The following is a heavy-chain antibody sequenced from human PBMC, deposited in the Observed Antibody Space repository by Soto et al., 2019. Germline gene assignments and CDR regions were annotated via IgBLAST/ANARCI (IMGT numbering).Heavy chain of an antibody. V-gene: IGHV5-51*01. J-gene: IGHJ5*02. Sequence: GESLKISCKGSGYSFTSYWIGWVRQMPGKGLEWMGIIYPGDSDTRYSPSFQGQVTISADKSISTAYMELRSLRSDDTAVYYCARRVVRWFDPWGQGTLVTVSS. CDR3: ARRVVRWFDP. CDR2: IYPGDSDT. D-gene: IGHD3-3*01. CDR1: GYSFTSYW.